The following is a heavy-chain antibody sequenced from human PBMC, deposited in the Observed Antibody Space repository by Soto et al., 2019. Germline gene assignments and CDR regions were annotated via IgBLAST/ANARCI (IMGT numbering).Heavy chain of an antibody. Sequence: GGSLRLSCAASGFTFSSYGMHWVRQAPGKGLEWVAVIWYDGSNKYYADSVKGRFTISRDNSKNTLYLQMNSLRAEDTAVYYCARDRGSSGVCLTYWGQGTLVTVSS. D-gene: IGHD3-22*01. CDR1: GFTFSSYG. CDR2: IWYDGSNK. V-gene: IGHV3-33*01. J-gene: IGHJ4*02. CDR3: ARDRGSSGVCLTY.